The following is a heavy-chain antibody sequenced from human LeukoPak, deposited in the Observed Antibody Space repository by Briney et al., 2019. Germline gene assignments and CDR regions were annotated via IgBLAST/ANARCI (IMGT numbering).Heavy chain of an antibody. CDR3: ARGGYYFHDAFDI. CDR2: INSDGSST. CDR1: GFTFSSYW. D-gene: IGHD3-3*01. Sequence: GGSLRLSCAASGFTFSSYWMHWVRQAPGKGLVWVSRINSDGSSTSYADSVKGRFTISRDSAKNTLYLQMNSLGAEDTAVYYCARGGYYFHDAFDIWGQGTMVTVSS. J-gene: IGHJ3*02. V-gene: IGHV3-74*01.